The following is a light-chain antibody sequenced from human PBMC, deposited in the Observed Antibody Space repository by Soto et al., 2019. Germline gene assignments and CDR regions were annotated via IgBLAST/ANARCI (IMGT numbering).Light chain of an antibody. CDR3: QYLDGSPTIT. J-gene: IGKJ5*01. Sequence: DIQLTQSPSILSASVGDRVPLTCRASQDVSDFLAWYQHPPGKAPILLIYGGYTLQSGVPSRFSGSGSGTEFSLTITGLQPEDFVTYYYQYLDGSPTITFGQGTRVEIK. CDR2: GGY. V-gene: IGKV1-9*01. CDR1: QDVSDF.